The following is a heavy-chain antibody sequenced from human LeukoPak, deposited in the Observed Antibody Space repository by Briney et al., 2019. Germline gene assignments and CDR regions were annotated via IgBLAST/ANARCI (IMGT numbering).Heavy chain of an antibody. J-gene: IGHJ6*02. V-gene: IGHV3-13*04. Sequence: GGSLRLSCAASGFTFSSYDMHWVRQATGKGLEWVSIIGAAGDTYYPGSVKGRFTISRENAKNSLYLQMNSLGAGDTAVYYCAGHHPGSGDGMDVWGQGTTVTVSS. CDR3: AGHHPGSGDGMDV. D-gene: IGHD6-25*01. CDR2: IGAAGDT. CDR1: GFTFSSYD.